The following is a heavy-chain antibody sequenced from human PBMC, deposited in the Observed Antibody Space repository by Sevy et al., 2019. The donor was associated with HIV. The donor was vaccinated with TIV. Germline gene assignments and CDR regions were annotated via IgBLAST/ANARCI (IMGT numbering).Heavy chain of an antibody. Sequence: SETLSLTCTVSGGSISGYYWSWIRQPPGKGLEWIGYISYSGSTNYNPSLKSRVTISVDTSKNEFSLKLSSVTAADTAVYYCARSRVITGTFDYWGHRTLVTVSS. V-gene: IGHV4-59*01. CDR1: GGSISGYY. D-gene: IGHD1-20*01. CDR2: ISYSGST. CDR3: ARSRVITGTFDY. J-gene: IGHJ4*01.